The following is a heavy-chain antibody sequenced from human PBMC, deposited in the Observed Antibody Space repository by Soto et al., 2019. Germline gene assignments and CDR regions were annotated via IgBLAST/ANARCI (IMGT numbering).Heavy chain of an antibody. CDR1: GFTFSSYG. D-gene: IGHD6-13*01. J-gene: IGHJ5*02. V-gene: IGHV3-30*03. CDR3: ASAPYIAAAENWFDP. Sequence: GGSLRLSCAASGFTFSSYGMHWVRQAPGKGLEWVAVISYDGSNKYYADSVKGRFTISRDNSKNTLYLQMNSLRAEDTAVYYCASAPYIAAAENWFDPWGQGTLVTVSS. CDR2: ISYDGSNK.